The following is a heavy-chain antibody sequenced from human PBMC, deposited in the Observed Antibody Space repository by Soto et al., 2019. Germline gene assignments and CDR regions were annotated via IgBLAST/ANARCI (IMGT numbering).Heavy chain of an antibody. J-gene: IGHJ5*01. CDR1: GFIFSTYS. D-gene: IGHD3-16*01. Sequence: GGSLRLSCAASGFIFSTYSMNWVLQAPGKGLEWVSNISPSTTYTRYADSVQGRFTISRDNAKNSLSLQVNSLRAEDTAVYYCARANYDTKGYSLDSCGLGTLVTVSS. CDR2: ISPSTTYT. V-gene: IGHV3-21*05. CDR3: ARANYDTKGYSLDS.